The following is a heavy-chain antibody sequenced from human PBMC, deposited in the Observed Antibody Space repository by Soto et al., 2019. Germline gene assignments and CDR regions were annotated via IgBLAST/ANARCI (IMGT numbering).Heavy chain of an antibody. CDR3: ARLSSSSWVGMDV. J-gene: IGHJ6*02. Sequence: TSETLSLTCTVSGGSISSSSYYWGWIRQPPGKGLEWIGSIYYSGSTYYNPSLKSRVTISVDTSKNQFSLKLSSVTAADTAVYYCARLSSSSWVGMDVWGQGTTVTVSS. D-gene: IGHD6-13*01. V-gene: IGHV4-39*01. CDR1: GGSISSSSYY. CDR2: IYYSGST.